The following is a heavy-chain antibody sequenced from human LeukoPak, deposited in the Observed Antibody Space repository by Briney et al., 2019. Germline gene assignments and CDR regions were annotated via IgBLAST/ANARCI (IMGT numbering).Heavy chain of an antibody. J-gene: IGHJ3*02. CDR1: GLTFSSYA. D-gene: IGHD3-22*01. Sequence: QPGGSLRLSCAVSGLTFSSYAMSWVRQAPGKGLEWVSAISGSGGSTYYADSVKGRFTISRDNSKNTLYLQMNSLRAEDTAVYYCAKDTRPRDSSGYYYAPYAFDIWGQGTMVTVSS. CDR3: AKDTRPRDSSGYYYAPYAFDI. V-gene: IGHV3-23*01. CDR2: ISGSGGST.